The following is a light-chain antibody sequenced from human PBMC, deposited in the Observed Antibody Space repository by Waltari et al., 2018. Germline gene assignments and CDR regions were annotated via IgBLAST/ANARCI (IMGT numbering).Light chain of an antibody. CDR3: QQYKSPPWT. CDR1: QSISSW. Sequence: DIQMTKSPSTLSASVGDRVTITCRASQSISSWLAWYQQKPGQAPNLLIFNASSLEKGVPSRFSGSGSGTEFTLTINSLQPDDFATYYCQQYKSPPWTFGQGTKVDI. V-gene: IGKV1-5*03. J-gene: IGKJ1*01. CDR2: NAS.